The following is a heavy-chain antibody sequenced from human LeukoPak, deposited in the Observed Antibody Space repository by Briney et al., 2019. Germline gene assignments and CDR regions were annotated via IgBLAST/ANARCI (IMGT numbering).Heavy chain of an antibody. CDR1: GYSISSGYY. CDR2: IYHSGST. Sequence: SETLSLTCAVSGYSISSGYYWGWIRQPPGKGLEWIGSIYHSGSTYYNPSLKSRVTISVDTSKNQFSLKLSSVTAVDTAVYYCAREFRRKPAAISSKYNWFDPWGQGTLVTVSS. CDR3: AREFRRKPAAISSKYNWFDP. J-gene: IGHJ5*02. D-gene: IGHD2-2*01. V-gene: IGHV4-38-2*02.